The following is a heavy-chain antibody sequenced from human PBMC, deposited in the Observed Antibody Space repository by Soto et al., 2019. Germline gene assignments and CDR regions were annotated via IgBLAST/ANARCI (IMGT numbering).Heavy chain of an antibody. CDR1: GDMFSTYT. D-gene: IGHD2-2*01. J-gene: IGHJ6*02. CDR3: AREGLVLVPATVNSDYYYYAMDV. CDR2: IIPRSAKS. V-gene: IGHV1-69*12. Sequence: QVQLVQSGAEVKKPGSSVKVSCKASGDMFSTYTITWMRQAPGRGLEWVGGIIPRSAKSNYAQKFEGRVTITADEATSTAYIELSSLRSEDTAVYYCAREGLVLVPATVNSDYYYYAMDVWGQGTTVTVSS.